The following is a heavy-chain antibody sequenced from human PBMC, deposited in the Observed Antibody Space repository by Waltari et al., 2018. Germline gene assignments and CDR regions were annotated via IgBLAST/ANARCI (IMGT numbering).Heavy chain of an antibody. CDR2: IYSGGST. Sequence: EVQLLESGGGLVQPGGSLRLSCAASGFTFSSYAMSWVRQAPGKGLEWVSGIYSGGSTYYADSVKGRFTISRDNSKNTLYLQMNSLRAEDTAVYYCAKVAPYYDIFDYWGQGTLVTVSS. D-gene: IGHD3-22*01. V-gene: IGHV3-23*03. CDR1: GFTFSSYA. J-gene: IGHJ4*02. CDR3: AKVAPYYDIFDY.